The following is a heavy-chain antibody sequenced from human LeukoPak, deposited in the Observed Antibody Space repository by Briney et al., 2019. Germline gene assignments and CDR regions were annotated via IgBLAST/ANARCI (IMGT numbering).Heavy chain of an antibody. CDR1: GYTFTRYG. CDR3: ARALYSDSSGYYPGLDH. Sequence: ASLKVSCKASGYTFTRYGISWVRQAPGQGLEWMGWISAYNGNTNYAQKLQGRVTMTTDTSTSTAYMELRNLGSDDTAVYYCARALYSDSSGYYPGLDHWGQGTLVTVSS. V-gene: IGHV1-18*01. CDR2: ISAYNGNT. J-gene: IGHJ4*02. D-gene: IGHD3-22*01.